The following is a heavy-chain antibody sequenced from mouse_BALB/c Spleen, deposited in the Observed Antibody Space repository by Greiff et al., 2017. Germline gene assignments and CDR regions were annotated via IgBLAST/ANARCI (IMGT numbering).Heavy chain of an antibody. J-gene: IGHJ4*01. CDR2: IWGDGST. CDR3: ARGTTVVATGDAMDY. V-gene: IGHV2-6-7*01. CDR1: GFSLTGYG. D-gene: IGHD1-1*01. Sequence: VKLKESGPGLVAPSQSLSITCTVSGFSLTGYGVNWVRQPPGKGLEWLGMIWGDGSTDYNSALKSRLSISKDNSKSQVFLKMNSLQTDDTARYYCARGTTVVATGDAMDYWGQGTSVTVSS.